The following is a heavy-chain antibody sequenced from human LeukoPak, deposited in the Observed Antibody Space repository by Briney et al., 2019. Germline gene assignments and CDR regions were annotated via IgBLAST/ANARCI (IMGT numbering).Heavy chain of an antibody. V-gene: IGHV3-30*18. CDR1: GFTFSSYG. J-gene: IGHJ4*02. D-gene: IGHD1-26*01. Sequence: GVSLRLSCAASGFTFSSYGMHWVRQAPGKGLEWVAVISYDGSNKYYADSVNGRFTISTDNSKNTLSLQMNSLRAEDTAVYYCAKSPSGRSRISRFDYWGQGILVTVSS. CDR2: ISYDGSNK. CDR3: AKSPSGRSRISRFDY.